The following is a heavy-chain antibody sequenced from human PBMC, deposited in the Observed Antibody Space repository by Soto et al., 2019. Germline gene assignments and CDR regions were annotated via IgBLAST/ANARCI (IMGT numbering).Heavy chain of an antibody. V-gene: IGHV4-34*01. CDR2: INHSGST. D-gene: IGHD5-12*01. CDR1: GGSFSGYY. Sequence: PSETLSLTCAVYGGSFSGYYWSWIRQPPGKGLEWIGEINHSGSTNYNPSLKSRVTISVDTSKNQFSLKLSSVTAADTAVYYCASNSGLNIVATMHYWGQGTLVTVSS. CDR3: ASNSGLNIVATMHY. J-gene: IGHJ4*02.